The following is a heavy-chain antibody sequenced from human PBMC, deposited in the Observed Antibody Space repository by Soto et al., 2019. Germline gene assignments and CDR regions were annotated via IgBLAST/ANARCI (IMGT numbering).Heavy chain of an antibody. CDR2: ISGSGGST. CDR3: AKGRAAPRNYYCGMDV. V-gene: IGHV3-23*01. Sequence: GSLRLSCAASGFTFSSYAMSWVRQAPGKGLEWGSAISGSGGSTYYADSVKGRFTISRDNSKNTLYLQMNSLRAEDTAVYYCAKGRAAPRNYYCGMDVWGQGTTVTVSS. D-gene: IGHD6-13*01. CDR1: GFTFSSYA. J-gene: IGHJ6*02.